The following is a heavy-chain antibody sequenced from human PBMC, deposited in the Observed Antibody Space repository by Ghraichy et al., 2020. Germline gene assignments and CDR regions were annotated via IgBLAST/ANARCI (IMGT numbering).Heavy chain of an antibody. D-gene: IGHD3-16*01. CDR2: ITPFFGTP. Sequence: SVKVSFMASGGTSSSYAISWVRQAPGQGLEGMGGITPFFGTPNYVQKFQGRVTITADESTSTAYMELSSLRSEDSAVYYCARGGITTNYGMGVWGQGTTVTVSS. V-gene: IGHV1-69*13. J-gene: IGHJ6*02. CDR1: GGTSSSYA. CDR3: ARGGITTNYGMGV.